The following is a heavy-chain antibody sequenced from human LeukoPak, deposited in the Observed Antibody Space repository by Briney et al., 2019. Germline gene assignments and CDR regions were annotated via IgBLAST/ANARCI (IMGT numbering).Heavy chain of an antibody. V-gene: IGHV3-30-3*01. Sequence: GRSLRLSCAASGFAFSSYAMHWVRQAPGKGLEWVAVISYDGSNKYYADSVKGRFTISRDNSKNTLYLQMNSLKTEDTAVYYCTAGSWLVPPFDYWGQGTLVTVSS. CDR2: ISYDGSNK. D-gene: IGHD1-26*01. J-gene: IGHJ4*02. CDR1: GFAFSSYA. CDR3: TAGSWLVPPFDY.